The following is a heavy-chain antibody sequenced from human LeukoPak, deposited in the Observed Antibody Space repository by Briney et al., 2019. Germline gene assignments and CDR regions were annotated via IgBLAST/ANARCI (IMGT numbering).Heavy chain of an antibody. J-gene: IGHJ4*02. CDR1: GFTFSSYG. CDR2: IWYDGSNK. D-gene: IGHD6-13*01. Sequence: GGSLRLSCAASGFTFSSYGMHWVRQAPGKGLEWVAVIWYDGSNKYYADSVKGRFTISRDNSKNTLYLQMNSLRAEDTAVYYCARAPYSSSHRYFDYWGQGTLVTVSS. CDR3: ARAPYSSSHRYFDY. V-gene: IGHV3-33*01.